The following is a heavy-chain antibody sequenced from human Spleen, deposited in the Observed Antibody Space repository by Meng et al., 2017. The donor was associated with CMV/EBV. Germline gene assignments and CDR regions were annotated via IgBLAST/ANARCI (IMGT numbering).Heavy chain of an antibody. CDR2: IYYSGNT. J-gene: IGHJ3*02. D-gene: IGHD6-19*01. V-gene: IGHV4-39*07. CDR1: GGSISSSSYY. Sequence: SETLSLTCTVSGGSISSSSYYWGWIRQPPGKGLEWIGSIYYSGNTYYNPSLKSRVTISVDTSKNQFSLKLSSVTAADTAVYYCARMNERYSSGWYKSHYSGAFDIWGQGTMVTVSS. CDR3: ARMNERYSSGWYKSHYSGAFDI.